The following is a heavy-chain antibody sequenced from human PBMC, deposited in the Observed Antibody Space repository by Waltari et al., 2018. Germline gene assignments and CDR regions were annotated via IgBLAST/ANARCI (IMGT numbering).Heavy chain of an antibody. CDR2: IHKDGSEK. D-gene: IGHD7-27*01. CDR1: GFTFTDYW. CDR3: VRDHWGPDY. Sequence: EVHLVESGGGLVQPGGCLRLSCEASGFTFTDYWSRWVRQAPGKGPEWVANIHKDGSEKNYVDYVKGRFTISRDNAKDSVYLQMNSLRADDTAMYYCVRDHWGPDYWGQGTLVTVSS. V-gene: IGHV3-7*01. J-gene: IGHJ4*02.